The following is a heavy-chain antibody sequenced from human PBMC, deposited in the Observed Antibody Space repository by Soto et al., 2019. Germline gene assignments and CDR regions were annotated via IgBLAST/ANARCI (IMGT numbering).Heavy chain of an antibody. CDR1: GGYISSYY. Sequence: PSETLSLTCTVSGGYISSYYWSWIRQPPGKGLEWIGYIYYSGSTNYNPSLKSRVTISVDTSKNQFSLKLSSVTAADTAVYYCAREGYCSSTSCRRSQSFDYWGQGALVTVSS. CDR3: AREGYCSSTSCRRSQSFDY. V-gene: IGHV4-59*12. J-gene: IGHJ4*02. D-gene: IGHD2-2*01. CDR2: IYYSGST.